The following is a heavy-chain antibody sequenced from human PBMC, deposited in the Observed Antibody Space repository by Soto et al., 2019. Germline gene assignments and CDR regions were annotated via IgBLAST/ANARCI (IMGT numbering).Heavy chain of an antibody. Sequence: SETLSLTGTVSGGSISSGGDYWSWIRQLPWKGLDCIEHIYYSGSTYYHPTLNSRVTISVDTSNNQSSLKLSSVTAAPTAVCYCASWTLGSSYGPGGMDVWGQGSTVTVSS. D-gene: IGHD5-18*01. CDR1: GGSISSGGDY. CDR3: ASWTLGSSYGPGGMDV. V-gene: IGHV4-31*02. CDR2: IYYSGST. J-gene: IGHJ6*02.